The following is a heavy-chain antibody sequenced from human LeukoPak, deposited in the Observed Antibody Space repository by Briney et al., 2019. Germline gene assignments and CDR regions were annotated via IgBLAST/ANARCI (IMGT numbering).Heavy chain of an antibody. CDR2: INPNSGGT. D-gene: IGHD3-10*01. CDR1: GCTFTRYY. J-gene: IGHJ4*02. Sequence: ASVKVSCKASGCTFTRYYMHWARQAPGQGLEWMGWINPNSGGTNYAQKFQGRVTMTRDTSISTAYMELSRLRSDDTAVYYCARVAVVRGVIIRTIDYWGQGTLVTVSS. V-gene: IGHV1-2*02. CDR3: ARVAVVRGVIIRTIDY.